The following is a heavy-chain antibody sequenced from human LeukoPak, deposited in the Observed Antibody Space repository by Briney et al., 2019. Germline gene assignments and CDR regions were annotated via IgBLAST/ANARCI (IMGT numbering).Heavy chain of an antibody. V-gene: IGHV3-23*01. Sequence: GGSLRLSCAASGFTFSSYAMSWVRQAPGKGLEWVSAISGSGGSTYYADSVKGRFTISRDNSKNTLYLQMSSLRAEDTAVYYCAKVESSSWYQGYWGQGTLVTVSS. CDR3: AKVESSSWYQGY. CDR2: ISGSGGST. CDR1: GFTFSSYA. J-gene: IGHJ4*02. D-gene: IGHD6-13*01.